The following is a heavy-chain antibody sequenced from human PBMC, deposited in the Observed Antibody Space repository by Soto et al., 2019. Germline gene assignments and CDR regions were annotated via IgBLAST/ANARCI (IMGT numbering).Heavy chain of an antibody. Sequence: QVQLVESGGGVVQPGRSLRLSCAASGFTFSSYGMHWVRQAPGKGPEWVAVIWYDGSNKYYADSVKGRFTISRDNSKNTLYLQMNSLRAEDTAVYYCARDYCSSTSCLGFDYWGQGTLVTVSS. CDR2: IWYDGSNK. D-gene: IGHD2-2*01. CDR3: ARDYCSSTSCLGFDY. CDR1: GFTFSSYG. J-gene: IGHJ4*02. V-gene: IGHV3-33*01.